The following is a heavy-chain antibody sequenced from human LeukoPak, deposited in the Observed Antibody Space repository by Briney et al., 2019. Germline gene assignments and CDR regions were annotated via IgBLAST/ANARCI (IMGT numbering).Heavy chain of an antibody. J-gene: IGHJ4*02. V-gene: IGHV4-39*01. D-gene: IGHD6-13*01. CDR3: ARYLYSSSCSFDY. CDR1: GGSISSSSYY. CDR2: IYYSGST. Sequence: SETLSLTCTVSGGSISSSSYYWGWIRQPPGKGLEWIGSIYYSGSTYYNPSLKSRVTISVDTSKNQFSLRLSSVTAADTAVYYCARYLYSSSCSFDYWGQGTLVTVSS.